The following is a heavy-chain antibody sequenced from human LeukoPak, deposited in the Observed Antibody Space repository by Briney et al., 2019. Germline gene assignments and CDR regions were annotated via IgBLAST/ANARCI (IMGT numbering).Heavy chain of an antibody. CDR2: IGGRGGSA. CDR1: GFTFSDYG. Sequence: GGSLRLSCAASGFTFSDYGMNWVRQTPGKGLEWVSAIGGRGGSAYYADSVKGRFTISRDNSKNTLYLQMNSLRAKDTAVYYCAKVVGYYGSGSYLDYWGQGTLVTVSS. D-gene: IGHD3-10*01. V-gene: IGHV3-23*01. CDR3: AKVVGYYGSGSYLDY. J-gene: IGHJ4*02.